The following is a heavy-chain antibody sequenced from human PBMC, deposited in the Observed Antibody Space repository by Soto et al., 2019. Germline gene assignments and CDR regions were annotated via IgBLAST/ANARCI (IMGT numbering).Heavy chain of an antibody. CDR3: TTDHPYYYDSSGYLKGDAFDI. D-gene: IGHD3-22*01. J-gene: IGHJ3*02. Sequence: GGSLRLSCAASGFMFSDYAMTWARQAPGKELEWVSGLLRPGRSTYYADSVKGRFTISGDTSANTVYLQMDSLRAEDTAVYYCTTDHPYYYDSSGYLKGDAFDIWGQGTMVTVSS. CDR1: GFMFSDYA. CDR2: LLRPGRST. V-gene: IGHV3-23*01.